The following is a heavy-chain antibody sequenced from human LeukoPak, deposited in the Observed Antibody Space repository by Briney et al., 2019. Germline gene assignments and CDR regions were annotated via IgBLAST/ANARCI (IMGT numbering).Heavy chain of an antibody. CDR2: ISGDGGDT. D-gene: IGHD1-26*01. CDR3: AYSGTYLYYFDY. CDR1: GFTFSNYG. V-gene: IGHV3-23*01. Sequence: GGSLRLSCAASGFTFSNYGMSWVRQAPGKGLEWVSTISGDGGDTYCADSVKGRFTISRDNAKNTLHLQMDSLRAEDTAVYYCAYSGTYLYYFDYWGQGTLVTVSS. J-gene: IGHJ4*02.